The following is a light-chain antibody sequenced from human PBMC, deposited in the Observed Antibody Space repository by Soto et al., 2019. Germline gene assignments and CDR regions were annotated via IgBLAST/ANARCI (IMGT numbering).Light chain of an antibody. CDR3: LQYHSLWA. Sequence: EIVVTQSPATLTLTPGGRASLSCRAGQRVRSNSAWYQQKPGQAPRLLIYGASTRATGIPARFSGSGSGTEFTLTISSLQSEDFAVYYCLQYHSLWAFGQGTKVDIK. CDR2: GAS. J-gene: IGKJ1*01. CDR1: QRVRSN. V-gene: IGKV3-15*01.